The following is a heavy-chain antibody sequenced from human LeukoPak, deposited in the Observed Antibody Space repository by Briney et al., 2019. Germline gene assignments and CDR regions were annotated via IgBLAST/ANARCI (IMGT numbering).Heavy chain of an antibody. CDR1: GFTFSSYA. D-gene: IGHD2-2*01. Sequence: GGYLRLSCAASGFTFSSYAMSWVRQAPGKGLEGVSAISGSGGSTYYADSGKGRFTIARSNSKNTLYLQMNSLRAEDTAVYYCAKDLGYCSSTSCSGGDYWGQGTLVTVSS. V-gene: IGHV3-23*01. J-gene: IGHJ4*02. CDR2: ISGSGGST. CDR3: AKDLGYCSSTSCSGGDY.